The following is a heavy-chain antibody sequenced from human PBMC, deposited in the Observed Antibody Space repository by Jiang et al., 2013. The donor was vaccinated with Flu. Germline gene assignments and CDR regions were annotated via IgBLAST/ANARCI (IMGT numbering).Heavy chain of an antibody. J-gene: IGHJ3*02. D-gene: IGHD1-26*01. CDR2: IYHSGST. V-gene: IGHV4-4*02. CDR3: ARGRGDSGTYLHAFDI. CDR1: GGSISSSNW. Sequence: GLVKPSGTLSLTCAVSGGSISSSNWWSWVRQPPGKGLEWIGEIYHSGSTNYNPSLKSRVTISVDKSKNQSSLKLTSVTAADTAVYYCARGRGDSGTYLHAFDIWGQGTMVTVSS.